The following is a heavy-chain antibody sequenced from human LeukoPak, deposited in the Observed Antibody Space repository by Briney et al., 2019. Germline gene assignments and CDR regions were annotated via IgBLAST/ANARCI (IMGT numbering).Heavy chain of an antibody. D-gene: IGHD5-12*01. CDR2: IYPGDSDT. CDR1: GYSFTSYW. CDR3: ARYRGYSGYDLNY. V-gene: IGHV5-51*03. Sequence: GESLKLSCTGSGYSFTSYWIGWVRQMPGKGLEWMGIIYPGDSDTRYSPSFQGQVTISADKSISTAYLQWSSLKASDTAMYYCARYRGYSGYDLNYWGQGTLVTVSS. J-gene: IGHJ4*02.